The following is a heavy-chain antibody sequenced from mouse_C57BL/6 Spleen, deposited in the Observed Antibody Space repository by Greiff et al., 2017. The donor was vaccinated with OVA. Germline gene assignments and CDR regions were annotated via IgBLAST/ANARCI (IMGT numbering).Heavy chain of an antibody. Sequence: EVQGVESGGGLVQPKGSLKLSCAASGFTFNTYAMHWVRQAPGKGLEWVARIRSKSSNYATYYADSVKDRFTISRDDSQSMLYLQMNNLKTEDTAMYYCVREGITTVVAHFDYWGQGTTLTVSS. D-gene: IGHD1-1*01. CDR2: IRSKSSNYAT. V-gene: IGHV10-3*01. CDR1: GFTFNTYA. J-gene: IGHJ2*01. CDR3: VREGITTVVAHFDY.